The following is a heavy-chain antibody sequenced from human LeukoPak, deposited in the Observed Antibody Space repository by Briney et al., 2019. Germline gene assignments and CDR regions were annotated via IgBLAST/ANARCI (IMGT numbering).Heavy chain of an antibody. CDR3: AKDQRCSSTSCYSAY. CDR1: GFIFSSYW. CDR2: INSDGSSI. Sequence: PGGSLRLSCAASGFIFSSYWMHWVRQAPGKGLVCVSRINSDGSSINYADSVKGRFTISRDNAKNTLYLQMNSLRAEDTAVYYCAKDQRCSSTSCYSAYWGQGTLVTVSS. D-gene: IGHD2-2*01. V-gene: IGHV3-74*01. J-gene: IGHJ4*02.